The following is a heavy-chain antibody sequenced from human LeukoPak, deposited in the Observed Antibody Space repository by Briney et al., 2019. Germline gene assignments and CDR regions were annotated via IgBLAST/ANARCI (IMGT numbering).Heavy chain of an antibody. CDR2: IFYSGST. V-gene: IGHV4-39*01. CDR1: GDSISSSSYY. J-gene: IGHJ5*02. D-gene: IGHD2-21*02. Sequence: SETLSLTCTVSGDSISSSSYYWGWIRQPPGKGLEWIGTIFYSGSTYYNPSLKSRVTLSVDTSKNQYSLKLSSVTAADTAVYYCARGGGSFTYCGGDCYSRGNWFDPWGQGTLVTVSS. CDR3: ARGGGSFTYCGGDCYSRGNWFDP.